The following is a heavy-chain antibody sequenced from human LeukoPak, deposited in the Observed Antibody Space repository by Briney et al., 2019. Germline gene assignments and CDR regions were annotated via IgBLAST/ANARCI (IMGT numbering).Heavy chain of an antibody. CDR1: GLTFSNVW. CDR3: GSDGY. CDR2: ILTKNDGGTT. V-gene: IGHV3-15*01. D-gene: IGHD5-24*01. Sequence: GGSLRLSCAASGLTFSNVWMNWVRQAPGKGLQWVGRILTKNDGGTTGYAAPVKGRFTISRDDSKSTLYLQMNSLETEDTAVYYCGSDGYWGQGTLVTVSS. J-gene: IGHJ4*02.